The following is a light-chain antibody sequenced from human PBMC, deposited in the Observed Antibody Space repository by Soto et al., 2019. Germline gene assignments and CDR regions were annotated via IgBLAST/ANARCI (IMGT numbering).Light chain of an antibody. Sequence: QSALTQPRSVSGSPGQSVTISCTGTSSDVGRYNYVSWYQHHPGKAPKLMIYGVNERPSGVPDRFSGSKSGNTASLTFSGLQAEDEADYHCCSYAGSYILVFGGGTKVTVL. J-gene: IGLJ3*02. CDR2: GVN. V-gene: IGLV2-11*01. CDR3: CSYAGSYILV. CDR1: SSDVGRYNY.